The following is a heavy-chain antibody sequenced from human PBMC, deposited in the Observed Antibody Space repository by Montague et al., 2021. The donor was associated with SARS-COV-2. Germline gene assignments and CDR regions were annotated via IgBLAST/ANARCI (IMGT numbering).Heavy chain of an antibody. D-gene: IGHD3-16*01. CDR1: GGSIYSYY. V-gene: IGHV4-59*01. J-gene: IGHJ5*02. CDR3: VRDTQYYDDNAWDDWFDP. CDR2: VSHKGRT. Sequence: SETRSLTCTVSGGSIYSYYWSWVRQPPGKGLEWIGHVSHKGRTNYNPSLKSRVTISVGTSNNYFSLRLSSVTAADTAVYYCVRDTQYYDDNAWDDWFDPWGQGTLVTVSS.